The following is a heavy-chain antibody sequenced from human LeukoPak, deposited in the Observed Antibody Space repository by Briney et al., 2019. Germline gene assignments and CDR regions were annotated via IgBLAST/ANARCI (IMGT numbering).Heavy chain of an antibody. Sequence: GGSLRLSCAASGFTFSTYALHWVRQAPGKGLEWVAVISYDGNNKYYADSVKGRFTISRDNSKNTLYLQMNSLKTEDTAVYFCAKRAGSQKQDYYFDYWGPGTLVTVSS. CDR3: AKRAGSQKQDYYFDY. D-gene: IGHD1-26*01. CDR1: GFTFSTYA. J-gene: IGHJ4*02. V-gene: IGHV3-30-3*02. CDR2: ISYDGNNK.